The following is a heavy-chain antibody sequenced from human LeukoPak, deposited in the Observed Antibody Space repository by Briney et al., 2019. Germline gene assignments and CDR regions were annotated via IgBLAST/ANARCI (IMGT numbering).Heavy chain of an antibody. CDR3: ARHLLYGSGSNFDY. CDR2: IYTSRST. CDR1: GGSISSGSYY. Sequence: PSETLSLTCTVSGGSISSGSYYWSWIRQPAGKGLEWIGRIYTSRSTNYNPSLKSRVTISVDTSKNQFSLKLSSVTAADTAVYYCARHLLYGSGSNFDYWGQGTLVTVSS. V-gene: IGHV4-61*02. J-gene: IGHJ4*02. D-gene: IGHD3-10*01.